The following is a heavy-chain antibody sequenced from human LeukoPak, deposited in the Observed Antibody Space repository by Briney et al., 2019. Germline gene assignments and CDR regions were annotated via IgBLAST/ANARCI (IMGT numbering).Heavy chain of an antibody. J-gene: IGHJ4*02. Sequence: GGSLRLSCTASGFTFDYYWMTWVRQPPGKGLEWVANIKQDGGERYYVDSVRGRFTISRDNSKNSLYLQMNSLRAEDTAVYYCVRDGRPLDYWGQGTLVIVS. D-gene: IGHD3/OR15-3a*01. V-gene: IGHV3-7*01. CDR1: GFTFDYYW. CDR2: IKQDGGER. CDR3: VRDGRPLDY.